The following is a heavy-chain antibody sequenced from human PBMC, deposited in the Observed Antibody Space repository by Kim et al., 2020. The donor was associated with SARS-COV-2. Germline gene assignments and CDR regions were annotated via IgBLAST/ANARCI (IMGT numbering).Heavy chain of an antibody. Sequence: GGSLRLSCEVSGFTFSFYSMTWVRMAPGKGLEWLSYISSTSSAIYYSDSVKGRFTTSTENARNSVYLVINSLSADATAVFYCARNSVYEFGAFDSWGQGT. V-gene: IGHV3-48*01. CDR2: ISSTSSAI. CDR1: GFTFSFYS. CDR3: ARNSVYEFGAFDS. D-gene: IGHD5-12*01. J-gene: IGHJ4*02.